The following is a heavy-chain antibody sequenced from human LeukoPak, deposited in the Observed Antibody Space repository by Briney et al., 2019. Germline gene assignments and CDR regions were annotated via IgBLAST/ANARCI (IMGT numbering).Heavy chain of an antibody. CDR1: GYRFAGYW. CDR3: ARPPVGGSYFDY. V-gene: IGHV5-51*01. Sequence: GESLKISCKGSGYRFAGYWIGWVRQLPGKGLEWMGIIYPGDSDTRYSPSFQGQVTISADKSISTAYLQWSSLKASDTAIYYCARPPVGGSYFDYWGQGTLVTVSS. D-gene: IGHD3-16*01. J-gene: IGHJ4*02. CDR2: IYPGDSDT.